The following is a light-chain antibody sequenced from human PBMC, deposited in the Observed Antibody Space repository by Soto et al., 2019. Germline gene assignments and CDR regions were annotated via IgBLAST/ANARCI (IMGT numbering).Light chain of an antibody. CDR3: QSYDSSLGGWV. Sequence: QAVVTQPPSVSGAPGPRVTISCSGTISNIAAGFHAHWYQQRPGTAPRLLIYGKHNRPSGVPDRFSGSQSVTSASLAITGLQAEDEADYYCQSYDSSLGGWVFGGGTKLTVL. CDR1: ISNIAAGFH. V-gene: IGLV1-40*01. J-gene: IGLJ3*02. CDR2: GKH.